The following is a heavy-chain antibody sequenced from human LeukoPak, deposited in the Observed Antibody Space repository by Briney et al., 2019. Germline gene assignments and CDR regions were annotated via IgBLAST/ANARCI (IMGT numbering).Heavy chain of an antibody. Sequence: SVKVSCKASGYTFTGYYMHWVRQAPGQGLEWMGRIIPILGIANYAQKFQGRVTITADESTSTAYMELSSLRSEDTAVYYCARGWGSTSCSGCWFDPWGQGTLVTVSS. CDR3: ARGWGSTSCSGCWFDP. D-gene: IGHD2-2*01. CDR2: IIPILGIA. V-gene: IGHV1-69*04. CDR1: GYTFTGYY. J-gene: IGHJ5*02.